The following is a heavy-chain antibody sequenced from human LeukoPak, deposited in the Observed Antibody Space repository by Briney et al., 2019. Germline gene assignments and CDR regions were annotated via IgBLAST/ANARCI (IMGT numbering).Heavy chain of an antibody. CDR2: INHSGST. CDR1: GGSVSSSNYY. V-gene: IGHV4-39*07. Sequence: SETLSLTCTVSGGSVSSSNYYWSWIRQPPGKGLEWIGEINHSGSTNYNPSLKSRVTISVDTSKNQFSLKLSSVTAADTAVYYCARGITVTKGNGDYWGQGTLVTVSS. J-gene: IGHJ4*02. CDR3: ARGITVTKGNGDY. D-gene: IGHD4-11*01.